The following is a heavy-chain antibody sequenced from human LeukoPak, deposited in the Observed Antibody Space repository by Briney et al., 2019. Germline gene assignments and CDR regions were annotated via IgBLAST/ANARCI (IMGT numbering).Heavy chain of an antibody. J-gene: IGHJ6*03. D-gene: IGHD3-22*01. V-gene: IGHV1-18*01. CDR1: GYTFTSYG. CDR2: ISAYNGNT. CDR3: ARTWPYDSSGYYSVGEDYYYYYYMDV. Sequence: GASVKVSCKASGYTFTSYGISWVRQAPGQGLEWMGWISAYNGNTNYAQKLQGRVTMTTDTSTSTAYMELRSLRSDDTAVYCCARTWPYDSSGYYSVGEDYYYYYYMDVWGKGTTVTVSS.